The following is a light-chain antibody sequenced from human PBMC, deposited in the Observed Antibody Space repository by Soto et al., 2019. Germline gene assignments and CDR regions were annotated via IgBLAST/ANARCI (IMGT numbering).Light chain of an antibody. Sequence: EIVLTQSPATLSLSPGERATLSCRASQSVSSYLAWYQQKPSQAPRLLIYDASNRATGIPARFSGNGSGTNFTLTISSLEPEDFAVYYCQQRSNWPPVDTFGQGTK. CDR1: QSVSSY. V-gene: IGKV3-11*01. CDR3: QQRSNWPPVDT. CDR2: DAS. J-gene: IGKJ2*01.